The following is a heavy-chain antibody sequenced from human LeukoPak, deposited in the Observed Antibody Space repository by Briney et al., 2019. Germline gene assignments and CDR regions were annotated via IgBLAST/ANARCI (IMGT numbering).Heavy chain of an antibody. CDR3: GLSGNYYYYYMDV. V-gene: IGHV1-3*01. Sequence: ASVKVSCKASGYTFTSYAMYWVRQAPGQRLEWMGWINAGNGNTKYSQEFQGRVTITRDTSASTAYMELSSLRSDDTAIYYCGLSGNYYYYYMDVWGKGTTVTISS. D-gene: IGHD6-25*01. J-gene: IGHJ6*03. CDR2: INAGNGNT. CDR1: GYTFTSYA.